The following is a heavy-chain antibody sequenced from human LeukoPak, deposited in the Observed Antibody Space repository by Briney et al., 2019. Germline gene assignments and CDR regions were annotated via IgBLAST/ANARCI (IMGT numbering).Heavy chain of an antibody. CDR2: INPRGGST. D-gene: IGHD5-24*01. V-gene: IGHV1-46*01. Sequence: ASVKVSCKASGGTFSSYAISWVRQAPGQGLEWMGIINPRGGSTTYAQNFQGRVTMTRDTSTSTLYMELSSLRYEDTAVYYCARKRTDGYISYYFDYWGQGTLVTVSS. J-gene: IGHJ4*02. CDR3: ARKRTDGYISYYFDY. CDR1: GGTFSSYA.